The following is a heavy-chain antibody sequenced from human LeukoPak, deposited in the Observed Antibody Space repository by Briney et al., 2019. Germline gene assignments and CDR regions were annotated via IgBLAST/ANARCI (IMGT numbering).Heavy chain of an antibody. CDR3: ARSPVTNYYYYYMDV. CDR1: GFTFSSYG. V-gene: IGHV3-33*01. D-gene: IGHD4-17*01. J-gene: IGHJ6*03. CDR2: IQYDGSNK. Sequence: GGSLRLSCAASGFTFSSYGMHWVRQAPGKGLEWVALIQYDGSNKYYPDSVKGRFTISRDNSKNTLYLQMNSLRAEDTAVYYCARSPVTNYYYYYMDVWGKGTTVTVSS.